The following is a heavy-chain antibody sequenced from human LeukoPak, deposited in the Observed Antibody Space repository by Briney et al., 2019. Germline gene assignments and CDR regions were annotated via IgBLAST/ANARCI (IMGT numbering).Heavy chain of an antibody. CDR3: ARVSQSYYYGSGSWYFDY. CDR2: IYPGDSDT. Sequence: HGESLKISCKGSGYSFTSYWIGWVRQMPGKGLGWMGIIYPGDSDTRYSPSFQGQVTISADKSISTAYLQWSSLKASDTAMYYCARVSQSYYYGSGSWYFDYWGQGTLVTVSS. D-gene: IGHD3-10*01. J-gene: IGHJ4*02. CDR1: GYSFTSYW. V-gene: IGHV5-51*01.